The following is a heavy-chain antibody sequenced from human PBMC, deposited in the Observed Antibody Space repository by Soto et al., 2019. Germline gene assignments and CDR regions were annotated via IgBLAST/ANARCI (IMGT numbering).Heavy chain of an antibody. CDR1: GGSISGYY. J-gene: IGHJ4*02. CDR3: ARQFCSSTRCLPYFDC. V-gene: IGHV4-59*08. CDR2: IYSSGNT. Sequence: QVQLQESGPGLVKPSETLSLTCTVSGGSISGYYWSWIRQPPGMGLEWIGYIYSSGNTNYDPSLKSRLTISLDTSRNQFSVKLISVTAADTAVYYCARQFCSSTRCLPYFDCWGQGTLVTVSS. D-gene: IGHD2-2*01.